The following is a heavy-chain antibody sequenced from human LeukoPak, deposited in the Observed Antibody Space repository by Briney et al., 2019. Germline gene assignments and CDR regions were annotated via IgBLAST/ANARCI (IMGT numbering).Heavy chain of an antibody. CDR1: EFTFSSYS. Sequence: PGGSLRLSCTVPEFTFSSYSMNWVRQAPGKGLEWVASINRGATYIYYADSMKGRFTISRDDAKSSLYLQMNSLRAEDTAVYYCVRLRRNSDSSGYYYYYDYWGQGILVTVSS. CDR3: VRLRRNSDSSGYYYYYDY. CDR2: INRGATYI. J-gene: IGHJ4*02. V-gene: IGHV3-21*01. D-gene: IGHD3-22*01.